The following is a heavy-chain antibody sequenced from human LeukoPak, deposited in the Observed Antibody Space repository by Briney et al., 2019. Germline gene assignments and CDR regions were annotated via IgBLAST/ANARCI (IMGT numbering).Heavy chain of an antibody. V-gene: IGHV3-66*01. CDR3: ARGSSGYLAYYFDN. CDR1: GFTVSSNY. CDR2: IYSGGST. Sequence: GGSLRLSCAASGFTVSSNYMSWVRQAPWKGLEWVSVIYSGGSTYYADSVKGRFTISRDNSKNTLYLQMNSLRAEDTAVYYCARGSSGYLAYYFDNWGQGTLVTVSS. J-gene: IGHJ4*02. D-gene: IGHD3-22*01.